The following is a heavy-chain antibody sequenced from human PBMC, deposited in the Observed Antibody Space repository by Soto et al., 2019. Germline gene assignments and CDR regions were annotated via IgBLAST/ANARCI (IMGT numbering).Heavy chain of an antibody. J-gene: IGHJ6*03. Sequence: SETLSLTCAVYGGSFSGYYWSWIRQPPGKGLEWIGEINHSGSTNYNPSLKSRVTISVDTSKTQFSLKASSVTAADTAVYYCARGHYYGSGSYYRYYYYYTDVWGKGTTVTVSS. CDR2: INHSGST. V-gene: IGHV4-34*01. D-gene: IGHD3-10*01. CDR1: GGSFSGYY. CDR3: ARGHYYGSGSYYRYYYYYTDV.